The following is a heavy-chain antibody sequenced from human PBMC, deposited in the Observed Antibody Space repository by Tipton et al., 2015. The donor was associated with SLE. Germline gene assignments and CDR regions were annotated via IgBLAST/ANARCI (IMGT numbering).Heavy chain of an antibody. Sequence: GSLRLSCAGSGFTFSDAWMSWVRQAPGKGLEWVGRMKSNVDGGTTDYSAHVKGRFTISRDDSKNTLYLQINSLKTEDTAVYYCTVDSGDYPHDYWGQGTLVTVSS. CDR1: GFTFSDAW. D-gene: IGHD1-26*01. CDR3: TVDSGDYPHDY. CDR2: MKSNVDGGTT. V-gene: IGHV3-15*01. J-gene: IGHJ4*02.